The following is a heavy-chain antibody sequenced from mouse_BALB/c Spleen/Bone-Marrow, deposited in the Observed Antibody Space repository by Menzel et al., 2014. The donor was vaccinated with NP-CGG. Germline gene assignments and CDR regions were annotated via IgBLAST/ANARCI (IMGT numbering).Heavy chain of an antibody. CDR2: ISSGGSNT. Sequence: EVNVVESGGGLVKPGGSLKFSCAASGFAFSGYDMSWVRQTPEKRLEWVAYISSGGSNTYYPDTVKGRFTISRDNAKNTLYLQMNSRKSEDTAMYYCARQRGYAYAMDYWGQGISVTVSS. CDR3: ARQRGYAYAMDY. J-gene: IGHJ4*01. D-gene: IGHD2-2*01. V-gene: IGHV5-12-1*01. CDR1: GFAFSGYD.